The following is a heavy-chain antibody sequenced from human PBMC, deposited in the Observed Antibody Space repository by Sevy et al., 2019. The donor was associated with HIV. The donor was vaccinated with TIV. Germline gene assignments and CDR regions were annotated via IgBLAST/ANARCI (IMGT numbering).Heavy chain of an antibody. CDR1: GLSISTYW. Sequence: GGSLRLSCVVSGLSISTYWMSWVRQAPGKRLEWVASIKQDGSDNSFVDSVRGRFTISRDNAKNSVYLQMGSLSGDDTAMYYGATCSLSNCTFHFWGQGTLVTVSS. V-gene: IGHV3-7*03. D-gene: IGHD4-4*01. CDR3: ATCSLSNCTFHF. J-gene: IGHJ4*02. CDR2: IKQDGSDN.